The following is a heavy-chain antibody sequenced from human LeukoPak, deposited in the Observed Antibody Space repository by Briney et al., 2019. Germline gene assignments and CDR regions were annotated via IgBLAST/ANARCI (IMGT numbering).Heavy chain of an antibody. CDR3: ARRPRDSSGYYLGAFHA. Sequence: GGSLRLSCEASGITFGSYAMTWVRQAPGKGLDWVSVIGASGADTYYADSVKGRFTISRDNAKNTLYLHMSSLRAEDTAVYFCARRPRDSSGYYLGAFHAWGQGTTVTVSS. CDR2: IGASGADT. D-gene: IGHD3-22*01. V-gene: IGHV3-23*01. J-gene: IGHJ3*01. CDR1: GITFGSYA.